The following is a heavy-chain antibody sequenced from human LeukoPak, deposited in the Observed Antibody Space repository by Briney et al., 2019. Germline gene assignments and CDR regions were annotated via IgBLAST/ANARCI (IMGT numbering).Heavy chain of an antibody. CDR3: ARLAQHRYYYDTSAYRYYFDY. D-gene: IGHD3-22*01. V-gene: IGHV1-2*02. Sequence: ASVKVSCKASGYTFTGYYMHWVRQAPGQGLEWMGWINPNSGGTNYAQKFQGRVTMTRDTSISTAYMELSRLRSDDTAVYYCARLAQHRYYYDTSAYRYYFDYWGQGTLVTVSS. J-gene: IGHJ4*02. CDR2: INPNSGGT. CDR1: GYTFTGYY.